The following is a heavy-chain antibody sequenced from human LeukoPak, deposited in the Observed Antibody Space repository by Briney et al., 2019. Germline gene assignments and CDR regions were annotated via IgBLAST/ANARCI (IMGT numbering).Heavy chain of an antibody. CDR2: INSDGSST. Sequence: GSLRLSCAASGFTFSSYWMHWVRQAPGKGLVWVSRINSDGSSTSYADSVKGRFTISRDNAKNTLYLQMNSLRAEDTAVYYCARAVSGYCNDYWGQGTLVTVSS. J-gene: IGHJ4*02. CDR3: ARAVSGYCNDY. V-gene: IGHV3-74*01. CDR1: GFTFSSYW. D-gene: IGHD3-22*01.